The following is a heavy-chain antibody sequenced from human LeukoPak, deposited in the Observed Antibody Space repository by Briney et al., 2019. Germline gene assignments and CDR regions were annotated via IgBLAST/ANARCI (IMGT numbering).Heavy chain of an antibody. Sequence: PSETLSLTCTVSGGTISSGDYYWSWIRQPPGKGLEWIGYIYYSGSTYYNPSLKSRVTISVDTSKNQFSLKLSSVTAADTAVYYCARVVDKYDFWSPVKFDPWGQGTLVTVS. CDR1: GGTISSGDYY. V-gene: IGHV4-30-4*01. D-gene: IGHD3-3*01. CDR2: IYYSGST. J-gene: IGHJ5*02. CDR3: ARVVDKYDFWSPVKFDP.